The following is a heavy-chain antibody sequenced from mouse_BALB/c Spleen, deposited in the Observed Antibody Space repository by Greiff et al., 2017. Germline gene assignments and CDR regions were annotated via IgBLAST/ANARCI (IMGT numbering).Heavy chain of an antibody. CDR3: AREIYYYGSSSFAY. CDR1: GFSLTGYG. Sequence: VMLVESGPGLVAPSQSLSITCTVSGFSLTGYGVTWVRQPPGKGLEWLGMIWGDGSTDYNSALKSRLSISKDNSKSQVFLKMNSLQTADTARYYCAREIYYYGSSSFAYWGQGTLVTVSA. D-gene: IGHD1-1*01. V-gene: IGHV2-6-7*01. CDR2: IWGDGST. J-gene: IGHJ3*01.